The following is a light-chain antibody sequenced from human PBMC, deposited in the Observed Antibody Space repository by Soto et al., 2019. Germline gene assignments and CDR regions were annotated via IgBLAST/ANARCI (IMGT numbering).Light chain of an antibody. V-gene: IGKV1-39*01. CDR1: QSISSY. CDR3: QQSYSTPWT. CDR2: AAS. J-gene: IGKJ1*01. Sequence: DIQMTQSPSSLSASVGDRVTITCRASQSISSYLNWYQHKPGKATKLLIYAASSLQRGVPSRFSGSGSGTDFTLTISSLQPEDFATYYCQQSYSTPWTFGQGTKVEIK.